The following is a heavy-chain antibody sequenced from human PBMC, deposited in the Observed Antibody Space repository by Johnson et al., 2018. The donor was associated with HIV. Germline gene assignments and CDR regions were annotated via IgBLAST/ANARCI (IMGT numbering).Heavy chain of an antibody. J-gene: IGHJ3*02. V-gene: IGHV3-30*02. D-gene: IGHD1-26*01. Sequence: HVQLVESGGGLVQPGGSLRLSCAASGFTFSNYDIHLVRQAPGKGLEWVAFIRYDGNNKYYADSLTGRFTISRDNAKNSLYLQMNSLRAEDTAVYYCARGGLKWVLLGDDSFDIWGQGQMVTVSS. CDR3: ARGGLKWVLLGDDSFDI. CDR2: IRYDGNNK. CDR1: GFTFSNYD.